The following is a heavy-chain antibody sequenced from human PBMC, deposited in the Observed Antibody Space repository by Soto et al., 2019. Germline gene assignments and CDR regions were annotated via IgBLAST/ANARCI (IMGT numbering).Heavy chain of an antibody. D-gene: IGHD5-12*01. V-gene: IGHV3-33*01. Sequence: QVQLVESGGGVVQPGRSLRLSCAASGFTFSSYGMHWVRQAPGKGLEWVAVIWYDGSNKYYADSVKGRFTISRDNSKNTLYLQMNSLRAEDTAVYYCARETIVATINRRGWFDPWGQGTLVTVSS. CDR2: IWYDGSNK. CDR1: GFTFSSYG. CDR3: ARETIVATINRRGWFDP. J-gene: IGHJ5*02.